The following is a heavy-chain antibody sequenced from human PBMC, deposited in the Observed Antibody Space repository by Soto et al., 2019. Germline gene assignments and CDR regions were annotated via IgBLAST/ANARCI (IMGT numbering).Heavy chain of an antibody. CDR2: IWYDGSNK. CDR3: ASDEDQLGFDY. D-gene: IGHD2-2*01. V-gene: IGHV3-33*01. CDR1: GFAFSSYG. J-gene: IGHJ4*02. Sequence: SLGLSCAASGFAFSSYGMHWVRKAAGKGLEWVAVIWYDGSNKYYADSVKGRFTISRDNSKNTLYLQMNSLRAEDTAVDYCASDEDQLGFDYWGQGTLVTVSS.